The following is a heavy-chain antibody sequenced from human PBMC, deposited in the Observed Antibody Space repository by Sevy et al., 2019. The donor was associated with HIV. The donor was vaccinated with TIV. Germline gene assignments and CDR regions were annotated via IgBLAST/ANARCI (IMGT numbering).Heavy chain of an antibody. CDR2: VSGSGGST. CDR3: AKNRRSALAADFDY. Sequence: GGSLRLSCAASGFTFSSYAMSWVRQAPGKGLEWVSAVSGSGGSTYYADSVKGRFTISRDNSKNTLYLQMNSPGAKDTAVYYCAKNRRSALAADFDYWGQGTLVTVSS. J-gene: IGHJ4*02. CDR1: GFTFSSYA. D-gene: IGHD6-13*01. V-gene: IGHV3-23*01.